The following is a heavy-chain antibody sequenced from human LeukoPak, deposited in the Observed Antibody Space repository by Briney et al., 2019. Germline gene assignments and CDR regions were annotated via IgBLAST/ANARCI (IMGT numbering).Heavy chain of an antibody. Sequence: PGGSLRLSCAVSGFTFSDHFLDWVRLAPGKGLEWVGRSRNKAKSYTTEYAASVKGGFTISRDDSKNSLYLQMNSLKTEDTAVYYCVRVGSVAGSDYLDYWGQGTLVTVSS. CDR1: GFTFSDHF. D-gene: IGHD6-19*01. V-gene: IGHV3-72*01. CDR3: VRVGSVAGSDYLDY. J-gene: IGHJ4*02. CDR2: SRNKAKSYTT.